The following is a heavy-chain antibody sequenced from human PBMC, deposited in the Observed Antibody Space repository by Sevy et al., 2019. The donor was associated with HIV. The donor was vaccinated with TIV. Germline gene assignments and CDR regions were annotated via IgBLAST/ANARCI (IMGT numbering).Heavy chain of an antibody. D-gene: IGHD1-26*01. Sequence: GGSLRLSCAASGFTITNYAMNWVRQAPGKGLEWVSGIPSSGDKTHYVDSVKGRFTISRDTSSNTLWLQMNNLRVEDTAVYYCARGTFGTYSGAISCWGQGTLVTVSS. J-gene: IGHJ4*02. CDR3: ARGTFGTYSGAISC. CDR1: GFTITNYA. CDR2: IPSSGDKT. V-gene: IGHV3-23*01.